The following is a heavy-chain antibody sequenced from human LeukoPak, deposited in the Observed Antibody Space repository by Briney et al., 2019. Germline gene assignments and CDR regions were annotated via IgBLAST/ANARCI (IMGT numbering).Heavy chain of an antibody. Sequence: NPSETLSLTCTVSGGSISSSSYYWGWIRQPPGKGLEWIGSIYYSGSTYYNPSLKSRVTISVDTSKNQFSLKLSSVTAADAADTAVYYCARGVRSGRYFDWLLSGLDYWGQGTLVTVSS. J-gene: IGHJ4*02. D-gene: IGHD3-9*01. CDR1: GGSISSSSYY. CDR2: IYYSGST. CDR3: ARGVRSGRYFDWLLSGLDY. V-gene: IGHV4-39*07.